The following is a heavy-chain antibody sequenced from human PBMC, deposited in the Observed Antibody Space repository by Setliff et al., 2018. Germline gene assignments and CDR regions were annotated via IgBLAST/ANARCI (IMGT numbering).Heavy chain of an antibody. Sequence: GGSLRLSCAASGFTFSSYSMNWVRQAPGKELEWISFINIGSSAIYYADSVKGRFIISRDNAKNSLYLQMNNLRVDDTAMYYCARGVNHAFDIWGQGTMVTVSS. V-gene: IGHV3-48*01. CDR3: ARGVNHAFDI. CDR2: INIGSSAI. D-gene: IGHD3-10*01. CDR1: GFTFSSYS. J-gene: IGHJ3*02.